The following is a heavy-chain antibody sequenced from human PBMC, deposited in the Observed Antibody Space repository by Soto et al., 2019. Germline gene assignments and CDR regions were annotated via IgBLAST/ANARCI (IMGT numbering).Heavy chain of an antibody. Sequence: PSETLSLTCTVSGGSISSSSYYWGWIRQPPGKGLEWIGSIYYSVSTYYNPSLKSRVTISVDTSKNQFSLKLSSVTAADTDVYYCERNNDSSSWYGFGYSFRSLGPFDYCGQGTLVTVSS. J-gene: IGHJ4*02. V-gene: IGHV4-39*01. CDR3: ERNNDSSSWYGFGYSFRSLGPFDY. D-gene: IGHD6-13*01. CDR1: GGSISSSSYY. CDR2: IYYSVST.